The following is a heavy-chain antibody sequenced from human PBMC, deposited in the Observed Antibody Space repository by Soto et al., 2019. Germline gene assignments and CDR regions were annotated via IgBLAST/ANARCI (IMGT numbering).Heavy chain of an antibody. CDR3: VRSRGLVCSSTRCYSPWFDP. CDR2: ISGNGNRI. D-gene: IGHD2-2*02. V-gene: IGHV3-48*03. J-gene: IGHJ5*02. Sequence: EVLLVESGGGLVQPGGSLRLSCAASGFTFSDYEINWVRQAPGRGLEWVSSISGNGNRIDYADSVKGRFTISRDNAQNSVFLQMSRLGAEDTAAYYCVRSRGLVCSSTRCYSPWFDPWGQGTLVTVSS. CDR1: GFTFSDYE.